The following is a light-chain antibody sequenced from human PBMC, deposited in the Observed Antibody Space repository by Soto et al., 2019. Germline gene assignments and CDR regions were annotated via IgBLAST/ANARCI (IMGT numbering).Light chain of an antibody. CDR3: SSYTTSSTLI. V-gene: IGLV2-14*03. J-gene: IGLJ2*01. CDR1: SSDVGRYKL. Sequence: QSALTQPASVSGSPGQSITISCTGTSSDVGRYKLVSWYQQHPGKAPKLMIYDVTYRPSGVSNRFSGSKSGNTASLTISGLQAEDEADYYGSSYTTSSTLIFGGGTKLTVL. CDR2: DVT.